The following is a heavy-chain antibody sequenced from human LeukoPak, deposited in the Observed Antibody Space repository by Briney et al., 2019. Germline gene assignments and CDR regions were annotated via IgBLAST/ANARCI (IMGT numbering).Heavy chain of an antibody. D-gene: IGHD5-18*01. CDR3: ARDEWVQLWFGFDY. Sequence: GASVKVSCKASGYTFTGYYMHWARQAPGQGLEWMGWINPNSGGTNYAQKFQGRVTMTRDTSISTAYMELSRLRSDDTAVYYCARDEWVQLWFGFDYWGQGTLVTVSS. CDR1: GYTFTGYY. CDR2: INPNSGGT. V-gene: IGHV1-2*02. J-gene: IGHJ4*02.